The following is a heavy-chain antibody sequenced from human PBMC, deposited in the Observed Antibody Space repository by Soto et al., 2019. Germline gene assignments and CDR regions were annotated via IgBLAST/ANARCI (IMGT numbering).Heavy chain of an antibody. V-gene: IGHV1-46*03. CDR1: GYSFTSYY. CDR3: ASHPNYYGSGSPKFDY. J-gene: IGHJ4*02. D-gene: IGHD3-10*01. CDR2: INPSGGST. Sequence: ASVKVSCKASGYSFTSYYMHWVRQAPGQGLEWMGIINPSGGSTSYAQKFQGRVTMTRDTSTSIVYMELSSLRSEDTAVYYCASHPNYYGSGSPKFDYWGQGTLVTVSS.